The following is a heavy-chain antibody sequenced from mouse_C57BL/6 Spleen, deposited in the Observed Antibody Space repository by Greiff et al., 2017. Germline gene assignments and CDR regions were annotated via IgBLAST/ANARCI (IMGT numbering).Heavy chain of an antibody. CDR3: ARRGSVYWYFDV. Sequence: VQLKESGPELVKPGASVKISCKASGYSFTGYYMNWVKQSPEKSLEWIGEINPSTGGTTYNQKFKAKATLTVDKSSSTAYMQLKSLTSEDSAVYYCARRGSVYWYFDVWGTGTTVTVSS. J-gene: IGHJ1*03. V-gene: IGHV1-42*01. D-gene: IGHD1-1*02. CDR1: GYSFTGYY. CDR2: INPSTGGT.